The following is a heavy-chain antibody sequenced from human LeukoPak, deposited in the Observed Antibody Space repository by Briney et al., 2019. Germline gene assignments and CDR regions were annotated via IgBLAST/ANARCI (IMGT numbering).Heavy chain of an antibody. D-gene: IGHD3-16*01. V-gene: IGHV3-21*01. CDR3: ARWGDYYYYGMDV. CDR1: GFTFSSYS. CDR2: ISSSSSYI. Sequence: GGSLRLSCAASGFTFSSYSMNWVRQAPGKGLEWASSISSSSSYIYYADSVKGRFTISRDNAKNSLYLQMNSLRAEDTAVYYCARWGDYYYYGMDVWGKGPRSPSPQ. J-gene: IGHJ6*04.